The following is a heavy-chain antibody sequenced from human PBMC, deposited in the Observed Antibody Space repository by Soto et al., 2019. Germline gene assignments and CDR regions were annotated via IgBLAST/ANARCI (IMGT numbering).Heavy chain of an antibody. CDR2: IRSKAYGGTT. J-gene: IGHJ3*02. Sequence: GGSLRLSCTASGFTFGDYAMSWFRQAPGKGLEWVGFIRSKAYGGTTEYAASVKGRFTISRDDSKSIAYLQMNSLKTEDTAVYYCTSRSAARGAFDIWGQGTMVTVSS. V-gene: IGHV3-49*03. D-gene: IGHD3-3*01. CDR3: TSRSAARGAFDI. CDR1: GFTFGDYA.